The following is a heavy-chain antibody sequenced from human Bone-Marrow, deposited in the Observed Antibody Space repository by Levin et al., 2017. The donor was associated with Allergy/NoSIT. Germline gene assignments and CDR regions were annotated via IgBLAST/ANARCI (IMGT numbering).Heavy chain of an antibody. Sequence: SETLSLTCTVSGASISSGGYYWSWIRQHPGTGLEWIGNVLFSGNTNYNPSLKSRVIISVDTSKNQFSLKLTSVTAADTAVYYGARAKLPGAPLGHGFDPWGQGTLVTVSS. V-gene: IGHV4-31*03. D-gene: IGHD4/OR15-4a*01. CDR3: ARAKLPGAPLGHGFDP. J-gene: IGHJ5*02. CDR1: GASISSGGYY. CDR2: VLFSGNT.